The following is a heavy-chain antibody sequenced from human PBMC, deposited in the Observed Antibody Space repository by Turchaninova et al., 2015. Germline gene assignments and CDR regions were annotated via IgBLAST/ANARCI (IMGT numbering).Heavy chain of an antibody. Sequence: QVQLQESGPGLVKPSETLYLTCTVSGGSLSSYYWSWLRPPTGKGLEWMWYIYYSRSTNYNPSLKSRVTISVDTSKNQFSLKLSSVTAADTAVYYCAREYSSSGWYFDLWGRGTLVTVSS. CDR1: GGSLSSYY. CDR3: AREYSSSGWYFDL. D-gene: IGHD6-6*01. J-gene: IGHJ2*01. V-gene: IGHV4-59*01. CDR2: IYYSRST.